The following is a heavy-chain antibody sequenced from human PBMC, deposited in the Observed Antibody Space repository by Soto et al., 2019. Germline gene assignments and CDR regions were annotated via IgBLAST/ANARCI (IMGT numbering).Heavy chain of an antibody. Sequence: EVQLVESGGDLVKPGGSLRLSCAASGFTFSNAWMNWVRQAPGKGLEWVGRVKSKTDGGTTHYAAPVKGRFTISRDDSKNTLYLQMNSLKTEDTAAYYCTTSIIGGALDVWGYGTMVTVSS. CDR3: TTSIIGGALDV. J-gene: IGHJ3*01. D-gene: IGHD3-16*01. V-gene: IGHV3-15*01. CDR2: VKSKTDGGTT. CDR1: GFTFSNAW.